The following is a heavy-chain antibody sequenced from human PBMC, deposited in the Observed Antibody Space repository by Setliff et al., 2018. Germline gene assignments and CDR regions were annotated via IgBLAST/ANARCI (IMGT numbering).Heavy chain of an antibody. CDR3: ARGPPDFVVVPAAAKFDF. CDR2: MHPSGVGT. V-gene: IGHV1-46*01. CDR1: GYTFAKYG. D-gene: IGHD2-2*01. Sequence: ASVKVSCKAFGYTFAKYGTSWVRQAPGQELEWMGIMHPSGVGTSGPQKFQGRVTMTRDTPTSTAYMELRSLRSDDTAVYYCARGPPDFVVVPAAAKFDFWGQGTLVTVSS. J-gene: IGHJ4*02.